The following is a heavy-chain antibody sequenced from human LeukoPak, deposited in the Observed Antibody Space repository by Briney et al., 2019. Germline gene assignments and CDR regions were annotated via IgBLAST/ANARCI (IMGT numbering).Heavy chain of an antibody. J-gene: IGHJ6*04. D-gene: IGHD3-3*01. V-gene: IGHV3-53*01. CDR2: IYSGGST. CDR1: GFTVSSNY. Sequence: GGSLRLSCAASGFTVSSNYMSWVREAPGKGLEWVSVIYSGGSTYYADSVKGRFTISRDNSKNTLYLQMNSLRAEDTAVYYCARADDSYYYGMDVWGKGTTVTVSS. CDR3: ARADDSYYYGMDV.